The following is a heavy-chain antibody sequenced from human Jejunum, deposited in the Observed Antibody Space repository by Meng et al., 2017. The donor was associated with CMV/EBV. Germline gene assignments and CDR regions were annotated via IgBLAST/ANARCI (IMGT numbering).Heavy chain of an antibody. Sequence: QVQIVQSGAEVKKPGASVKGSCKASGYAFTIFGISWVRQAPGQGLEWMGWISAKDGYTKYAQQFHDRVTMTTDTSTSTAYMELRSLRSDDTAVYYCARAGAELTAHLDFWGRGTLVTVSS. J-gene: IGHJ4*02. CDR3: ARAGAELTAHLDF. CDR2: ISAKDGYT. CDR1: GYAFTIFG. D-gene: IGHD1-26*01. V-gene: IGHV1-18*01.